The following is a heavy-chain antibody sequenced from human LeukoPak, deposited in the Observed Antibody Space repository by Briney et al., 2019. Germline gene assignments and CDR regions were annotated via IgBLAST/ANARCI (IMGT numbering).Heavy chain of an antibody. V-gene: IGHV5-51*01. CDR1: GYTFTTYW. J-gene: IGHJ5*02. CDR2: IYPGDSNT. CDR3: ARQEYCSGGSCYTWFDP. D-gene: IGHD2-15*01. Sequence: ASVTVSCTASGYTFTTYWIGWVRQMPGKGLQWMGIIYPGDSNTRYSPSFQGQVTVSADKSISTTYLQWSSLKASDTAIYYCARQEYCSGGSCYTWFDPWGQGTLVIVSS.